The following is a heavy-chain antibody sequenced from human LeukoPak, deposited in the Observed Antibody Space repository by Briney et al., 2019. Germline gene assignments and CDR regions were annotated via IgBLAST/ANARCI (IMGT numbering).Heavy chain of an antibody. J-gene: IGHJ4*02. CDR3: ARLAMPSYYYDSSGYFDY. Sequence: SETLSLTCTVSGGSISSYYWSWLRQPPGKGLEWIGYIYYSGSTNYNPSLKSRVTISVDPSKNQFSLKLSSVTAADTAVYYCARLAMPSYYYDSSGYFDYWGQGTLVTVSS. CDR2: IYYSGST. V-gene: IGHV4-59*08. D-gene: IGHD3-22*01. CDR1: GGSISSYY.